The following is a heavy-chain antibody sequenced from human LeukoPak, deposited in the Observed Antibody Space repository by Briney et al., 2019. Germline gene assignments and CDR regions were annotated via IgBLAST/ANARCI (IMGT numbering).Heavy chain of an antibody. D-gene: IGHD3/OR15-3a*01. J-gene: IGHJ4*02. CDR3: AGGTGWLYFDF. V-gene: IGHV3-53*01. CDR1: GFTVSSNY. CDR2: IYTGPTA. Sequence: GGSLRLSCAASGFTVSSNYMSWVRQAPGKGLEWVSVIYTGPTAPYADSVKGRFTISRDNSKNTLYLQMNSLRVEDTAVYYCAGGTGWLYFDFWGQGTLVTVSS.